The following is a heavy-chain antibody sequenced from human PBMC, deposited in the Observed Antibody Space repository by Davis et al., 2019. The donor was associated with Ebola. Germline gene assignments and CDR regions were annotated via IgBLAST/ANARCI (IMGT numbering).Heavy chain of an antibody. D-gene: IGHD1-7*01. Sequence: PPESLSPTCTVSRGSINTHYWNWIRQAPGKGLEWVSGISGSGGATYYANSVTGRFTISRDHSRNTLYLEMKSLREEDTAVYYCARGTGSTFSGIRIFVYWGQGTLVTVSS. V-gene: IGHV3-23*01. J-gene: IGHJ4*02. CDR3: ARGTGSTFSGIRIFVY. CDR1: RGSINTHY. CDR2: ISGSGGAT.